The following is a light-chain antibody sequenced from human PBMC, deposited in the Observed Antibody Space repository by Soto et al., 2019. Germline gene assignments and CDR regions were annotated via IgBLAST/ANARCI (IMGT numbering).Light chain of an antibody. Sequence: EIQMTQSQSSLSASVGERFKITFRASQSISGYLNWYQTKPGKAPKLLIYASSSLQSGVPSRFSGIGSGNDGNLNIRSLQPEDGATYYGQQSYSTPRTVGQGTKVDIK. CDR1: QSISGY. V-gene: IGKV1-39*01. CDR2: ASS. J-gene: IGKJ1*01. CDR3: QQSYSTPRT.